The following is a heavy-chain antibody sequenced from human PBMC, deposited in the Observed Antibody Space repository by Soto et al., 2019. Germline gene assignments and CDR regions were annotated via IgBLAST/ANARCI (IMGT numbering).Heavy chain of an antibody. V-gene: IGHV5-51*01. CDR2: IYPGDSDT. CDR1: GYSFSTYW. J-gene: IGHJ6*02. Sequence: PGESLKISCTCSGYSFSTYWIAWVRQMPGKGLEWMGIIYPGDSDTRYSPSFQGQVTISADKSSSTAYLQLSSLKASDTAMYYCARISVDYYDYYGMDVWGQGTTVTVSS. CDR3: ARISVDYYDYYGMDV.